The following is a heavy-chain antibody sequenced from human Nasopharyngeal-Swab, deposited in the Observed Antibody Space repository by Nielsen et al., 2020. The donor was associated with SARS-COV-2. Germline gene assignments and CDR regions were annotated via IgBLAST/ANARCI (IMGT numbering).Heavy chain of an antibody. CDR2: IGTAGDT. D-gene: IGHD5-12*01. CDR1: GFTFSSYD. Sequence: GESLKISCAASGFTFSSYDMHWVRQATGKGLEWVSAIGTAGDTYYPGSVKGRFTISRENAKNSLYLQMNSLRAEDTAVYYCASLGATEPTSYYYYGMDVWGQGTTVTVSS. CDR3: ASLGATEPTSYYYYGMDV. V-gene: IGHV3-13*01. J-gene: IGHJ6*02.